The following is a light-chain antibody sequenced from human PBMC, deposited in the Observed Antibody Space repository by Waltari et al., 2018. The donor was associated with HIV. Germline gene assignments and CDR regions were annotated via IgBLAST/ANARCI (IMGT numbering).Light chain of an antibody. V-gene: IGLV2-14*03. CDR2: DVF. CDR1: SSDIGAYES. J-gene: IGLJ2*01. Sequence: QSALTQPASVSGSPGQSITISCTGTSSDIGAYESVSWYRQHPDKAPQLLIYDVFYRPSGVSHRFSGSKSGNTASLTISGLQAEDEAVYSCSSYTTTNTIIFGGGTKLTVL. CDR3: SSYTTTNTII.